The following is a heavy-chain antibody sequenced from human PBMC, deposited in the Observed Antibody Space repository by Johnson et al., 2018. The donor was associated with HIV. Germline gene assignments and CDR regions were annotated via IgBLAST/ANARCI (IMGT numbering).Heavy chain of an antibody. CDR1: GFTFSSYA. V-gene: IGHV3-64*01. CDR3: ARDGYSYGDAFDI. J-gene: IGHJ3*02. CDR2: ISSNGGST. D-gene: IGHD5-18*01. Sequence: EVQLVESGGGLVQPGGSLRLSCAASGFTFSSYAMYWVRQAPGKGLEYVSAISSNGGSTYYANSVKGRFTISRDNSKNTLYLQMGSLRAEDMAVYYCARDGYSYGDAFDIWGQGTMVTVSS.